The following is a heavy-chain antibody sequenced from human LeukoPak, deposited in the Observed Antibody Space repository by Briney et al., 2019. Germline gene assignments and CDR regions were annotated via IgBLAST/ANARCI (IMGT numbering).Heavy chain of an antibody. Sequence: PSETLSLTCTVSGGSIRSYYWSWIRQPPGKGLEWIGRIYTSGSTNYNPSLKSRVTISVDTSKNQFSLKLSSVTAADTAVYYCAGNYYGSGSYYSEDRYWGQGTLVTVSS. D-gene: IGHD3-10*01. CDR3: AGNYYGSGSYYSEDRY. J-gene: IGHJ4*02. CDR1: GGSIRSYY. V-gene: IGHV4-4*08. CDR2: IYTSGST.